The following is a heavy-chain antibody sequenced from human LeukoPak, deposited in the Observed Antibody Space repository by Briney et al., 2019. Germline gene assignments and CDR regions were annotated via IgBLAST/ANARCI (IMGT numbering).Heavy chain of an antibody. Sequence: GGSLRLSCAASGFTFSSYATSWVRQAPGKGLEWVSAISGSGGSTYYADSVKGRFTISRDNSKNTLYLQMNSLRAEDTAVYYCAKRGYCSTTSCYPAVRNNWFDPWGQGTLVTVSS. CDR3: AKRGYCSTTSCYPAVRNNWFDP. CDR2: ISGSGGST. V-gene: IGHV3-23*01. CDR1: GFTFSSYA. J-gene: IGHJ5*02. D-gene: IGHD2-2*01.